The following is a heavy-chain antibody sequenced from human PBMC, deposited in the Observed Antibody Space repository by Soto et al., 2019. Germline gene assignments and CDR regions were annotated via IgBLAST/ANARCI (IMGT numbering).Heavy chain of an antibody. V-gene: IGHV4-59*01. J-gene: IGHJ4*02. Sequence: SETLCLTCSVSGGSIGGYDGSWIRQPPGKGLEWIGYIYYSGSTNYNPSLKSRVTISVDTSKNQFSLKLSSVTAADTAVYYCARGKYGDYVLSWGQGTLVTVSS. CDR1: GGSIGGYD. CDR3: ARGKYGDYVLS. CDR2: IYYSGST. D-gene: IGHD4-17*01.